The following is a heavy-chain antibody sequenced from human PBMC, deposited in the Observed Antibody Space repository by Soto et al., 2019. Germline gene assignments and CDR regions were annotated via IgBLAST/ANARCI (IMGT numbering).Heavy chain of an antibody. CDR3: ARDGEAGDAFDI. CDR1: GFTFSSYS. D-gene: IGHD3-10*01. V-gene: IGHV3-21*01. CDR2: ISSSSSYI. J-gene: IGHJ3*02. Sequence: GGSLRLSCAASGFTFSSYSMNWVHQAPGKGLEWVSSISSSSSYIYYADSVKGRFTISRDNAKNSLYLQMNSLRAEDTAVYYCARDGEAGDAFDIWGQGTMVTVSS.